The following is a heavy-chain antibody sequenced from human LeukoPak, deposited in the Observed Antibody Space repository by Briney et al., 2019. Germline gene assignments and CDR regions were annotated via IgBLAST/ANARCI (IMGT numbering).Heavy chain of an antibody. CDR3: ARDHDSSGYWHGDNWFDP. D-gene: IGHD3-22*01. J-gene: IGHJ5*02. V-gene: IGHV1-69*05. CDR2: IIPIFGTA. CDR1: GGTFSSYA. Sequence: SVKVSCKASGGTFSSYAISWVRQAPGQGLEWMGGIIPIFGTANYAQKLQGRVTMTTDTSTSTAYMELRSLRSDDTAVYYCARDHDSSGYWHGDNWFDPWGQGTLVTVSS.